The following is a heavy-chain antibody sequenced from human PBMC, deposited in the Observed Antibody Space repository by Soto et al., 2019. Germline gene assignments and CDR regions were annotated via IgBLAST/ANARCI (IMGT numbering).Heavy chain of an antibody. D-gene: IGHD6-13*01. Sequence: GGSLRLSCAASGFTFSSYAMSWVRQAPGKGLEWVSAISGSGGSTYYADSVKGRFTISRDNSKNTLYLQMNSLRAEDPAVYYCATQYSSSWPFYYYYGIDVWGQGTTVTVSS. J-gene: IGHJ6*02. V-gene: IGHV3-23*01. CDR3: ATQYSSSWPFYYYYGIDV. CDR1: GFTFSSYA. CDR2: ISGSGGST.